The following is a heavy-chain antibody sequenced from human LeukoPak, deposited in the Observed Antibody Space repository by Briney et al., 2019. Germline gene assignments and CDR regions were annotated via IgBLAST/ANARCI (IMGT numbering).Heavy chain of an antibody. J-gene: IGHJ4*02. CDR3: AKDRTDSSGYSTFDY. CDR2: IRYDGSNK. Sequence: PGGSLRLSCAAPGFTFSSYGMHWVRQAPGKGLEWVAFIRYDGSNKYYADSVKGRFTISRDNSKNTLYLQMNSLRAEDTAVYYCAKDRTDSSGYSTFDYWGQGTLVTVSS. D-gene: IGHD3-22*01. CDR1: GFTFSSYG. V-gene: IGHV3-30*02.